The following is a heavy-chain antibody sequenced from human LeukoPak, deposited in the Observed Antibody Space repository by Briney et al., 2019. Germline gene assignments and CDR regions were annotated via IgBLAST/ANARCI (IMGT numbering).Heavy chain of an antibody. V-gene: IGHV1-46*01. D-gene: IGHD4-23*01. CDR3: ARYGGNSYYYGMDV. CDR2: INPSGGST. J-gene: IGHJ6*02. CDR1: GYTFTSYY. Sequence: ASVKVSCKASGYTFTSYYMHWVRQAPGQGLEWMGIINPSGGSTSYAQKFQGRVTITADESTSTAYMELSSLRSEDTAVYYCARYGGNSYYYGMDVWGQGTTVTVSS.